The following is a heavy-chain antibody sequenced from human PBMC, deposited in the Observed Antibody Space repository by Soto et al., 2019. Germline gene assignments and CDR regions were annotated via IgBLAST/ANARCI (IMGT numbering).Heavy chain of an antibody. V-gene: IGHV3-23*01. CDR2: ISGSGGST. CDR3: AKAGFIVVVPAAELYFDY. CDR1: GFTFSSYA. D-gene: IGHD2-2*01. J-gene: IGHJ4*02. Sequence: EVQLLESGGGLVQPGGSLRLSCAASGFTFSSYAMSWVRQAPGKGLEWVSAISGSGGSTYYADSVKGRFTISRDNSKNTLYLQMNSRRAEDTAVYYCAKAGFIVVVPAAELYFDYWGQGTLVTVSS.